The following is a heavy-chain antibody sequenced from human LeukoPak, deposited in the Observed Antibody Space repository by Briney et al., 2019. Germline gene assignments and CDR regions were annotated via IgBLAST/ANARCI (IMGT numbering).Heavy chain of an antibody. CDR3: ASTHAYNLNYDPYFDY. Sequence: PGGSLRLSCAASGFTFSTYAMTWVRQAPGKGLEWVSSIGSSSSSRYYADSVKGRFTISRDKAKNSLYLQMNSLRAEDTAVYYCASTHAYNLNYDPYFDYWGQGTLVTVSS. D-gene: IGHD1-7*01. V-gene: IGHV3-21*01. CDR2: IGSSSSSR. CDR1: GFTFSTYA. J-gene: IGHJ4*02.